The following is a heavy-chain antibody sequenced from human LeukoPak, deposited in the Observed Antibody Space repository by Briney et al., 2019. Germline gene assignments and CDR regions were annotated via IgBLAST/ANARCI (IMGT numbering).Heavy chain of an antibody. CDR3: ARDPSTEGSSYAQFYFDY. J-gene: IGHJ4*02. D-gene: IGHD2-2*01. CDR1: GGSISSGGYY. V-gene: IGHV4-30-2*01. CDR2: IYHSGST. Sequence: TLSLTCTVSGGSISSGGYYWSWIRQPPGKGLEWIGYIYHSGSTYYNPSLKSRVTISVDRSKNQFSLKLSSVTAADTAVYYCARDPSTEGSSYAQFYFDYWGQGTLVTVSS.